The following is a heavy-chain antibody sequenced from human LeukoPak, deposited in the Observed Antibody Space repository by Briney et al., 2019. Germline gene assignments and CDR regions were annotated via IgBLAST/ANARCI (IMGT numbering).Heavy chain of an antibody. V-gene: IGHV1-58*01. J-gene: IGHJ6*02. CDR3: AASNTVVSGMDV. Sequence: ASVKVSCKASGFTFTSSAVQWVRQARGQRLEWIGWIVVGSGNTNYAQKFQERVTITRDMSTSTAYMELSSLRYEDTAVYYCAASNTVVSGMDVWGQGTTVTVSS. CDR1: GFTFTSSA. D-gene: IGHD2-2*01. CDR2: IVVGSGNT.